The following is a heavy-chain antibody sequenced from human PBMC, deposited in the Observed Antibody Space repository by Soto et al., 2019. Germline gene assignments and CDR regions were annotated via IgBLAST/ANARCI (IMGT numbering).Heavy chain of an antibody. J-gene: IGHJ4*02. Sequence: ASVKVSCKASGYTFTSYGISCVRQAPGQVLEWMGWISAYNGNTNYAQKLQGRVTMTTDTSTSTAYMELRSLRSDDTAVYYCARDGSMVRGVIAPDFDYWGQGTLVTVSS. CDR3: ARDGSMVRGVIAPDFDY. CDR1: GYTFTSYG. V-gene: IGHV1-18*01. CDR2: ISAYNGNT. D-gene: IGHD3-10*01.